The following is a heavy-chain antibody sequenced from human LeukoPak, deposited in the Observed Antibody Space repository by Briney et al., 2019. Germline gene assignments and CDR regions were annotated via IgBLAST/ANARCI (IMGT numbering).Heavy chain of an antibody. V-gene: IGHV4-59*01. J-gene: IGHJ3*02. D-gene: IGHD6-6*01. CDR2: IYYSGST. CDR3: ARVAARPRPAFDI. Sequence: SETLSLTCTVSGGSISSYYWSWIRQPPGKGLEWIGYIYYSGSTNYNPSLKSRVTISVDTSKNQFSLKLSSVTAADTAVYYCARVAARPRPAFDIWGQGTMVTVSP. CDR1: GGSISSYY.